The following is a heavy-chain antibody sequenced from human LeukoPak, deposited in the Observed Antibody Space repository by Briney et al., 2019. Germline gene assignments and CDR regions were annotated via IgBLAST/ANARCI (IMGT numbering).Heavy chain of an antibody. J-gene: IGHJ4*02. Sequence: GASVKVSCKASGYTFTSYNMRWVRQAPGQGLEWMGIINPSGGSTSYAQKFQGRVTMTRDTSTSTVYMELSSLRSEDTAVYYCARDVGGVGTVTTSYYFDYWGQGTLVIVSS. CDR2: INPSGGST. D-gene: IGHD4-17*01. V-gene: IGHV1-46*01. CDR1: GYTFTSYN. CDR3: ARDVGGVGTVTTSYYFDY.